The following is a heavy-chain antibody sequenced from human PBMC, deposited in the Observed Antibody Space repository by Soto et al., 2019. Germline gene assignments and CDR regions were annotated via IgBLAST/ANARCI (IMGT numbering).Heavy chain of an antibody. J-gene: IGHJ4*02. CDR1: GGTFSSYA. D-gene: IGHD3-22*01. Sequence: QVQLVQSGAEVKKPGSSVKVSCKASGGTFSSYAISWVRQAPGQGLEWMGGIIPIFGTANYAQKFQGRVTITADESMSTAYMELSSLRSEDTAVYYCARDPEYYYDSSGYYGDDYWGQGTLVTVSS. CDR2: IIPIFGTA. V-gene: IGHV1-69*01. CDR3: ARDPEYYYDSSGYYGDDY.